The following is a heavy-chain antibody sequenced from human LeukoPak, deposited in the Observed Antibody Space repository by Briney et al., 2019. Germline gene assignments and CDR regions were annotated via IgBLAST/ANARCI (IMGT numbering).Heavy chain of an antibody. CDR2: INTDTGNP. Sequence: ASVKVSCKASGCTFTSYAMNWVRQAPGQGLEWMGWINTDTGNPTYAQGFTGRFVFSLDTSVSTAYLQISSLKAEDTAVYYCARDQRGSSSWRPFDYWGQGTLVTVSS. D-gene: IGHD6-13*01. CDR1: GCTFTSYA. CDR3: ARDQRGSSSWRPFDY. J-gene: IGHJ4*02. V-gene: IGHV7-4-1*02.